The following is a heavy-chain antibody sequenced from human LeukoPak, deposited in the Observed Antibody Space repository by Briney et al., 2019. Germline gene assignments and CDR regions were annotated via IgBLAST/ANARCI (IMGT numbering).Heavy chain of an antibody. CDR1: GFTSSSYW. Sequence: GGSLRLSCAASGFTSSSYWMSWVRQAPGKGLEWVANIKQDGSEKYYVDSVKGRFTISRDNAKNSLYLQMNSLRAEDTAVYYCARGDSVVVPAASKFDPWGQGTLVTVSS. CDR3: ARGDSVVVPAASKFDP. J-gene: IGHJ5*02. CDR2: IKQDGSEK. V-gene: IGHV3-7*01. D-gene: IGHD2-2*01.